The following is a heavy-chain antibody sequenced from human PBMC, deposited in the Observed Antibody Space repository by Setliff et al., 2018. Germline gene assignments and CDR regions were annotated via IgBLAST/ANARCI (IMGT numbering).Heavy chain of an antibody. V-gene: IGHV4-39*07. CDR1: GGSISTTDYY. CDR3: ARYDSSGYSENYYFDY. Sequence: TLSLTCTVSGGSISTTDYYWGWIRQPPGKGLEWIGCVYYSGNTYYRPSLKSRVTMFVDTSKNQFSLMLYSVTAADTAIYYCARYDSSGYSENYYFDYWGQGTLVTVSS. CDR2: VYYSGNT. J-gene: IGHJ4*02. D-gene: IGHD3-22*01.